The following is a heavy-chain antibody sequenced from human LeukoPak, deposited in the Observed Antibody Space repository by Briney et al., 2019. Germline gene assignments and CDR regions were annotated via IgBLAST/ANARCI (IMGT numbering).Heavy chain of an antibody. CDR1: GGSISSSSYY. Sequence: PSETLSLTCTVSGGSISSSSYYWGWIRQPPGKGLEWIGSIYYSGSTYYNPSLKSRVTISVDTSKNQFSLKLSSVTAADTAVYYCARHEAMIVVDDAFDIWGQGTMVTVSS. D-gene: IGHD3-22*01. CDR3: ARHEAMIVVDDAFDI. J-gene: IGHJ3*02. CDR2: IYYSGST. V-gene: IGHV4-39*01.